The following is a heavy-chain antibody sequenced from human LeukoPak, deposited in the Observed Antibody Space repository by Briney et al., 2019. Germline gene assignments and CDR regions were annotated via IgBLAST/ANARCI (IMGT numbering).Heavy chain of an antibody. CDR1: GFTFSSYA. V-gene: IGHV3-7*01. D-gene: IGHD3-10*01. Sequence: GSLRLSCAASGFTFSSYAMSWVRQAPGKGLEWVANTNQDGTEKYYVDSVKGRFTISRDNAKNSLDLQMNSLRVEDTGIYYCVKVAKYYYGSETYYFFEHWGQGTPVTASS. J-gene: IGHJ4*02. CDR3: VKVAKYYYGSETYYFFEH. CDR2: TNQDGTEK.